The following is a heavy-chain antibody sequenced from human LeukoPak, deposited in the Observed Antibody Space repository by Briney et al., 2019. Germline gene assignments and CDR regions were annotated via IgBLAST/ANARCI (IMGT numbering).Heavy chain of an antibody. CDR3: ARDGEVRGVGVIGYYYYDYYMDV. CDR1: GFTFSNYW. CDR2: IKEDESEK. Sequence: GGSLRLSCAASGFTFSNYWMSWVRQAPGNGPEWVANIKEDESEKNYVDSVKGRFTISRDSAKNSLYLQMNSLRAEDTAVYYCARDGEVRGVGVIGYYYYDYYMDVWGKGTTVTISS. V-gene: IGHV3-7*01. J-gene: IGHJ6*03. D-gene: IGHD3-10*01.